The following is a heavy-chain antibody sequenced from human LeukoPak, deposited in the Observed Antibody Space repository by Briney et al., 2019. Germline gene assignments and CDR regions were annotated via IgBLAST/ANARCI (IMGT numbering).Heavy chain of an antibody. Sequence: PGRSLRLSCEASGFSFSDYGMHWVRQAPGKGLECVALISNDGTNKFYVDPVKGRFTISRDNSKNTLYLQMDSLRTEDTAVYYCARDWARGHSYYVDYWGQRTLVTVSS. J-gene: IGHJ4*02. CDR2: ISNDGTNK. V-gene: IGHV3-30*03. D-gene: IGHD4-23*01. CDR1: GFSFSDYG. CDR3: ARDWARGHSYYVDY.